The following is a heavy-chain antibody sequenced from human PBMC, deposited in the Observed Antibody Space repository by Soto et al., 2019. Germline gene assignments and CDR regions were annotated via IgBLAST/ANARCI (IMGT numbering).Heavy chain of an antibody. D-gene: IGHD3-10*01. V-gene: IGHV3-74*01. CDR1: GFTFSSYW. CDR2: INSDGSST. Sequence: GGSLRLSCAASGFTFSSYWMHWVRQAPGKGLVWVSRINSDGSSTSYADSVKGRFTISRDNAKNTLYLQMNSLRAEDTAVYYCARYYYGSGAFDYWGQGTLVTVSS. J-gene: IGHJ4*02. CDR3: ARYYYGSGAFDY.